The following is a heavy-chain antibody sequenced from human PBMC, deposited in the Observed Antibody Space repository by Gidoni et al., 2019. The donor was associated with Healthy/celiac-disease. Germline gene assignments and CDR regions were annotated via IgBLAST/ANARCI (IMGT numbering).Heavy chain of an antibody. CDR3: VKGPLWFGEFGY. CDR1: GFPFSTYA. V-gene: IGHV3-64D*06. D-gene: IGHD3-10*01. J-gene: IGHJ4*02. Sequence: EVQLVESGGGLVRPGGSLRLSCSASGFPFSTYAMHWVRQAPGKGLEYVSGISSNGGSTNYADSVKGRFTISRDNSKNTLYLQMSSLRLEDTAVYYCVKGPLWFGEFGYWGQGTLVTVS. CDR2: ISSNGGST.